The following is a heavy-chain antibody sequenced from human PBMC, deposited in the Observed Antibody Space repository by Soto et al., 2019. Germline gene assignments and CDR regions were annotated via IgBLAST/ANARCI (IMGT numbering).Heavy chain of an antibody. Sequence: GGSLRLSCAASGFTFSSYAMHWVRQAPGKGLEWVAVISYDGSNKYYADSVKGRFTISRDNSKNTLYLQMNSLRAEDTAVYYCAAETRGYYYDSSGTHWFDPWGQGTLVTVSS. V-gene: IGHV3-30-3*01. J-gene: IGHJ5*02. CDR2: ISYDGSNK. CDR1: GFTFSSYA. CDR3: AAETRGYYYDSSGTHWFDP. D-gene: IGHD3-22*01.